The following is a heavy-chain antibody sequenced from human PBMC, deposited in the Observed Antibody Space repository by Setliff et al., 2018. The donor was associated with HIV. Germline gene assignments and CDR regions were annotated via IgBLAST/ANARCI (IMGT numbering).Heavy chain of an antibody. CDR3: ARGDYGSGSYYPYYFYYGMDV. CDR2: IIPLYGTP. D-gene: IGHD3-10*01. J-gene: IGHJ6*02. Sequence: SVKVSCKASGGTFSSYSINWVRQAPGQGLEWMGGIIPLYGTPIYAQKFQGRVTITADESTSTAYMELSSLRSEDTAVYYCARGDYGSGSYYPYYFYYGMDVWGQGTTVTVSS. CDR1: GGTFSSYS. V-gene: IGHV1-69*13.